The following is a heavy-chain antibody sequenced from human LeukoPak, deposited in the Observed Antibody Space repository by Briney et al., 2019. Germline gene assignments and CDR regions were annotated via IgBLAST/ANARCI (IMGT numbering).Heavy chain of an antibody. Sequence: GGSLRLSCAASGFPVSSNYMSWVRQAPGKGLEWVSVLHRSDSTYYTDSVKGRFTISRDNSKNTLYLQMTSLRAEDTAVYYCARIYVDGYPLDSWGQGTLVTVSS. CDR2: LHRSDST. J-gene: IGHJ4*02. CDR3: ARIYVDGYPLDS. CDR1: GFPVSSNY. V-gene: IGHV3-53*01. D-gene: IGHD3-10*02.